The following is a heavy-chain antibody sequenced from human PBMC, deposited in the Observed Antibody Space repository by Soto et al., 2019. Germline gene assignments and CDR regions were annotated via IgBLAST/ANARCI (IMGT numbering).Heavy chain of an antibody. CDR2: ISGSGGST. J-gene: IGHJ2*01. V-gene: IGHV3-23*01. CDR1: GFTFSSYA. Sequence: EVQLLEYGGGLVQPGGSLRLSCAASGFTFSSYAMSWVRQAPGKGLEWVSDISGSGGSTYYADSVKGRFTISRYNPKNTLYMQMNSLRAEDTAVYYCAKGRVGATGYFDLWGRGTLVTVSS. D-gene: IGHD1-26*01. CDR3: AKGRVGATGYFDL.